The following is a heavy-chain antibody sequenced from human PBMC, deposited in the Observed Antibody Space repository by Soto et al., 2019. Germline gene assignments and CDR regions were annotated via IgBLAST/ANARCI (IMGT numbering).Heavy chain of an antibody. CDR2: IIPIFGTT. CDR1: GGTFSSYA. V-gene: IGHV1-69*01. J-gene: IGHJ6*02. CDR3: ARDRDKWNHNYYYGMDV. D-gene: IGHD1-20*01. Sequence: VKVSCKASGGTFSSYAMSWVRQAPGQGLEWMGGIIPIFGTTNYAQKFQGRVTITADESTSTAYMELSSLRSEDTAVYYCARDRDKWNHNYYYGMDVWGQGTTVTVSS.